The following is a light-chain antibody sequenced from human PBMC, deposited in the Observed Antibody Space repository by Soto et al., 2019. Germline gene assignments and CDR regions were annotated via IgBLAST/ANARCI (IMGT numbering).Light chain of an antibody. CDR1: QGISSW. V-gene: IGKV1-12*01. J-gene: IGKJ1*01. Sequence: DIQMPQSPSSVSASVGDRVTITCRASQGISSWLAWYQQKPGKAPKLLIYAASTLQSGVPSRFSGSGSGTDFILTISSLQPDDFATYYCQQSHTTPWTFGQGTKVDIK. CDR2: AAS. CDR3: QQSHTTPWT.